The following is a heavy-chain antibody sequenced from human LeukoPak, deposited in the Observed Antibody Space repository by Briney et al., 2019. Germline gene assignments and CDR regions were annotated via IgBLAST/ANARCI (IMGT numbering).Heavy chain of an antibody. CDR2: ISNSGGAM. V-gene: IGHV3-11*01. Sequence: GGSLRLSCAATGFSFSDYYMNWFRQVPGKGLEWISYISNSGGAMFYADSVKGRFTVSRDNARNSLYLQMTSLRVEDTAVYHCAPGGXSTSGQWGQGTLVTVSS. D-gene: IGHD2/OR15-2a*01. CDR3: APGGXSTSGQ. CDR1: GFSFSDYY. J-gene: IGHJ4*02.